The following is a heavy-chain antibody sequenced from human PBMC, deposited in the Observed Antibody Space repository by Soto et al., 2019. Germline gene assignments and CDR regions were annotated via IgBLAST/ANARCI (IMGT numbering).Heavy chain of an antibody. D-gene: IGHD3-3*01. CDR1: GGSISSSSYY. J-gene: IGHJ6*02. Sequence: SETLSLTCTVSGGSISSSSYYWGWIRQPPGKGLEWIGSIYYSGSTYYNPSLKSRVTISVDTSKNQFSLKLSSVTAADTAVYYCATPSRDYDLWSGYYKYYYYGMDVWGHGTTVTVSS. CDR2: IYYSGST. V-gene: IGHV4-39*01. CDR3: ATPSRDYDLWSGYYKYYYYGMDV.